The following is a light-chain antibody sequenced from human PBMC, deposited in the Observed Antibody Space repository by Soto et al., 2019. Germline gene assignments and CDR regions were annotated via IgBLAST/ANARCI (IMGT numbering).Light chain of an antibody. CDR1: QSVRSN. Sequence: EIVMTQSPATLSVSPGERATLSCRASQSVRSNLAWYQQKPGQDPRLLIYGASTRAPGIPARFSGSGSGTEFTLTISSLQSEDFAVYYCQQYNNWPPGTFGQGTKVEIK. J-gene: IGKJ1*01. CDR3: QQYNNWPPGT. CDR2: GAS. V-gene: IGKV3-15*01.